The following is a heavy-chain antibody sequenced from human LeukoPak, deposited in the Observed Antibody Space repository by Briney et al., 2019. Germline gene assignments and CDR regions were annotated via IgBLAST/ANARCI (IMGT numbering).Heavy chain of an antibody. CDR2: IYYSGST. J-gene: IGHJ5*02. D-gene: IGHD3-22*01. CDR1: GYSMTTGYY. Sequence: SETLSLTCAVSGYSMTTGYYWSWIRQPPGKGLEWIGYIYYSGSTNYNPSLKSRVTISVDTSKNQFSLKLSSVTAADTAVYYCARVSSDSSGFNWFDPWGQGTLVTVSS. CDR3: ARVSSDSSGFNWFDP. V-gene: IGHV4-59*01.